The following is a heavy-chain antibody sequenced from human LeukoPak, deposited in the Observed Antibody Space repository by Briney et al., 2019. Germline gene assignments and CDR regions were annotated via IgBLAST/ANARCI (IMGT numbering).Heavy chain of an antibody. D-gene: IGHD2-2*01. J-gene: IGHJ4*02. V-gene: IGHV3-30-3*01. CDR2: ISYDGHNK. CDR1: GFAFSGYS. CDR3: ARLPAYCSSTSCYYDY. Sequence: GGSLRLSCAASGFAFSGYSMHWVRQAPGKGLEWVAVISYDGHNKDYADSVKGRFTISRDNAKNSLFLQMNSLRAEDTAVYYCARLPAYCSSTSCYYDYWGQGTLVTVSS.